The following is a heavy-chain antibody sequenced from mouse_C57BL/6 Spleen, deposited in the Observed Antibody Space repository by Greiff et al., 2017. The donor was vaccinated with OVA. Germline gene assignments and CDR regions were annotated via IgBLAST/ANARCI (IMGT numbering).Heavy chain of an antibody. CDR3: TGSKLFAY. D-gene: IGHD1-3*01. V-gene: IGHV6-3*01. CDR1: GFTFSNYW. J-gene: IGHJ3*01. CDR2: IRLKSDNYAT. Sequence: EVQRVESGGGLVQPGGSMKLSCVASGFTFSNYWMNWVRQSPEKGLEWVAQIRLKSDNYATHYAESVKGRFTISRDDSKSSVYLQMNNLRAEDTGIYYCTGSKLFAYWGQGTLVTVSA.